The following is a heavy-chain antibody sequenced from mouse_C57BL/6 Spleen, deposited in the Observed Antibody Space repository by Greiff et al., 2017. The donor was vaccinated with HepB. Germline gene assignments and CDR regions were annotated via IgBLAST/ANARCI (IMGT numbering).Heavy chain of an antibody. CDR1: GFTFSSYA. D-gene: IGHD2-1*01. CDR2: ISSGGDYI. V-gene: IGHV5-9-1*02. J-gene: IGHJ1*03. Sequence: EVKLMESGEGLVKPGGSLKLSCAASGFTFSSYAMSWVRQTPEKRLEWVAYISSGGDYIYYADTVKGRFTISRDNARNTLYLQMSSLKSEDTAMYYCTRDYGNYGYFDVWGTGTTVTVSS. CDR3: TRDYGNYGYFDV.